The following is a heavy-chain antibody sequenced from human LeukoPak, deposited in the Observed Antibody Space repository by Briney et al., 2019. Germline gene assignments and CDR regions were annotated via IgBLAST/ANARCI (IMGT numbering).Heavy chain of an antibody. V-gene: IGHV3-30*18. J-gene: IGHJ4*02. Sequence: GGSLRLSCAASGFTFSSYGMHWVRQAPGKGLEWVAVISYDGSNKYYADSVKGRFTISRDNSKNTLYLQMNSLRAEDTAVYYCAKLWDGYNYGRDYWGQGPLVTVSS. CDR2: ISYDGSNK. D-gene: IGHD5-24*01. CDR3: AKLWDGYNYGRDY. CDR1: GFTFSSYG.